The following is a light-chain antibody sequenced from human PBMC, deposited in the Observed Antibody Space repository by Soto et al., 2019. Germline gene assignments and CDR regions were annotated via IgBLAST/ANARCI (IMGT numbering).Light chain of an antibody. CDR1: SSDVGGYNY. J-gene: IGLJ2*01. CDR2: EVS. V-gene: IGLV2-14*01. Sequence: QSVLTQPASVSGSPGQSITISCTGTSSDVGGYNYVSWYQQHPGKAPKLMIYEVSNRPSGVSNRFSGSKSGNTASLTISGLQAEDEADYYCSSYTSSSTSVVFGGGTKVPS. CDR3: SSYTSSSTSVV.